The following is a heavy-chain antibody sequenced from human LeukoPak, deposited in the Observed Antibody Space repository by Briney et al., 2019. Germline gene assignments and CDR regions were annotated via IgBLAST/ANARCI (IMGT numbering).Heavy chain of an antibody. CDR1: GYSISSGYY. Sequence: SETLSLTCTVSGYSISSGYYWAWIRQTPGKGLEWIGSIYFSGNTYYNPSLNSRVTISVDTSKNQFSLKLSSVTAADTAVYYCAREAAAGTAGYWGQGTLVTVSS. D-gene: IGHD6-13*01. V-gene: IGHV4-38-2*02. CDR3: AREAAAGTAGY. J-gene: IGHJ4*02. CDR2: IYFSGNT.